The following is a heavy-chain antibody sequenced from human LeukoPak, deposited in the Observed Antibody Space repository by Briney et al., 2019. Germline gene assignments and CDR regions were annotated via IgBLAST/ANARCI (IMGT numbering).Heavy chain of an antibody. J-gene: IGHJ4*02. CDR2: IRYDGSNK. Sequence: GGSLRLSCAASGFTFSSYGMHWVRQAPGKGLEWVAFIRYDGSNKYYADSVKGRFTISRDNSKNTLYLQMNSLRPEDTAVYYCAKGNYYDSSAYNYFDYWGQGPRSPSPQ. CDR3: AKGNYYDSSAYNYFDY. D-gene: IGHD3-22*01. CDR1: GFTFSSYG. V-gene: IGHV3-30*02.